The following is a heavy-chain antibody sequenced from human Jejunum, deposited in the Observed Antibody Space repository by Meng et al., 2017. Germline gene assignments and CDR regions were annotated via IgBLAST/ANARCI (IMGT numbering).Heavy chain of an antibody. Sequence: VARVESGGGVVQPGGSLRLSCAASGFTFSTYAMNWVRQAPGKGLEWVSALRGSGDTTYYADSVKGRFTISRDNSKNTLYLQMNSLRAEDTAVYYCAKDRLAVPGYPAIDYWGQGTLVTVSS. CDR3: AKDRLAVPGYPAIDY. J-gene: IGHJ4*02. D-gene: IGHD6-19*01. CDR1: GFTFSTYA. V-gene: IGHV3-23*04. CDR2: LRGSGDTT.